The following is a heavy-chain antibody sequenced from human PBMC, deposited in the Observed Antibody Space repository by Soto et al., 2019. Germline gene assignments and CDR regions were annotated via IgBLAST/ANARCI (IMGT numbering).Heavy chain of an antibody. J-gene: IGHJ6*02. CDR3: ARDLDFWSGSGPYYYAMDV. V-gene: IGHV4-38-2*02. Sequence: SETLSLTCAVSGYSISSGYYWGWIRQPPGKGLEWIGSIYHSGSTYYNPSLKSRVTISVDTSKNQFSLKLSSVTAADTAVYYCARDLDFWSGSGPYYYAMDVWGQGTTVTVSS. CDR2: IYHSGST. D-gene: IGHD3-3*01. CDR1: GYSISSGYY.